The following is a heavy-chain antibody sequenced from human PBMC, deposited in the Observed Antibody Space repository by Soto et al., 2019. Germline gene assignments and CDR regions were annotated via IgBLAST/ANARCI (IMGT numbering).Heavy chain of an antibody. CDR1: GFTFSSYG. J-gene: IGHJ3*02. V-gene: IGHV3-30*18. CDR2: ISYDGSNK. D-gene: IGHD1-26*01. Sequence: QVQLVESGGGVVQPGRSLRLSCAASGFTFSSYGMHWVRQAPGKGLEWVAVISYDGSNKYYADSVKGRFTISRDNSKNTVYVQMNSLRAEDTAVYYCAKPHSGSYLGDDAFDIWGQGTMVTVSS. CDR3: AKPHSGSYLGDDAFDI.